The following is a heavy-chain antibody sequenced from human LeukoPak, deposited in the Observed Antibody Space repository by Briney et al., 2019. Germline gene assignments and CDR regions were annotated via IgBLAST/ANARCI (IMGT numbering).Heavy chain of an antibody. CDR1: GYTFTSYD. J-gene: IGHJ4*02. V-gene: IGHV1-8*01. CDR2: MSPNSGNT. Sequence: ASVKVSCKAPGYTFTSYDINWVRQATGQGLEWMGWMSPNSGNTDYAQKFQGRVTMTRDTSIGTAYMELSRLGVEETAVYFCARNLYGTGEFDYWGQGTLVTVSS. CDR3: ARNLYGTGEFDY. D-gene: IGHD7-27*01.